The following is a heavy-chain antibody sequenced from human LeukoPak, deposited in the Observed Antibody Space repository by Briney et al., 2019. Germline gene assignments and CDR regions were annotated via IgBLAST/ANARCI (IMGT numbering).Heavy chain of an antibody. CDR2: IIPILDVT. Sequence: SVKVSCKASGGTFTNYAINWVRQAPGQGLEWMGRIIPILDVTNYAQKFQGRVPITADQSTSTAYMELSSLRSEDTAVYYCARGGGVDILTGFQYWGQGTLVTVSS. CDR1: GGTFTNYA. V-gene: IGHV1-69*04. CDR3: ARGGGVDILTGFQY. J-gene: IGHJ4*02. D-gene: IGHD3-9*01.